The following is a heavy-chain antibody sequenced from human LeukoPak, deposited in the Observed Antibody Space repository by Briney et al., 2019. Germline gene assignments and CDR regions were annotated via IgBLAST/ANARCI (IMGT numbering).Heavy chain of an antibody. J-gene: IGHJ3*02. CDR2: INTDGSST. D-gene: IGHD2-8*01. CDR3: ARAGYCTNGVCRAFDI. CDR1: GFTFSSYG. V-gene: IGHV3-74*01. Sequence: SGGSLRLSCAASGFTFSSYGMHWVRQAPGKGLVWVSRINTDGSSTSYADSVKGRFTISRDNAKNTLYLQMNSLRAEDTAVYYCARAGYCTNGVCRAFDIWGQGTMVTVSS.